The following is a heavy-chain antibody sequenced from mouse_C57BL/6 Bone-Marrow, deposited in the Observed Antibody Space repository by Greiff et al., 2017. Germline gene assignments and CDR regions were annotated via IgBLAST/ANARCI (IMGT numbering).Heavy chain of an antibody. D-gene: IGHD2-4*01. J-gene: IGHJ4*01. Sequence: QVQLQQSGAELVKPGASVKISCKASGYAFSSYWMNWVKQRPGKGLEWIGQIYPGDGDTNYNGKFKGKATLTADKSSSTASMQLSSLTSEDSAVYFCARSSDYDVGYAMDYWGQGTSVTVSS. CDR2: IYPGDGDT. V-gene: IGHV1-80*01. CDR3: ARSSDYDVGYAMDY. CDR1: GYAFSSYW.